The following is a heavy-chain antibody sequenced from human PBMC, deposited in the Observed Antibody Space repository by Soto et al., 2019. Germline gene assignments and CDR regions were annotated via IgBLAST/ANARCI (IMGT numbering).Heavy chain of an antibody. D-gene: IGHD1-26*01. CDR1: GFTFSSYG. CDR3: AKDRYSGTYPTDFDY. J-gene: IGHJ4*02. Sequence: GGSLRLSCAGSGFTFSSYGIHWVRQAPGKGLEWVALISYDGGNEKYTESVKDRFTISRDDSHNVAYLQMSSLRTEDTTMYYCAKDRYSGTYPTDFDYWGQGSLVTVSS. V-gene: IGHV3-30*18. CDR2: ISYDGGNE.